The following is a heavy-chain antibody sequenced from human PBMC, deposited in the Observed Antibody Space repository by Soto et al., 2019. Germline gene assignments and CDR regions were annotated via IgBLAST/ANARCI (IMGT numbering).Heavy chain of an antibody. CDR3: ARAQYFRMATNDYYFDY. Sequence: PSETLSLTCAVSGYSISSGYYWGWIRQPPGKGLEWIGSIYHSGSTYYNPSLKSRVTISVDTSKNQFSLKLSSVTAADTAVYYCARAQYFRMATNDYYFDYWGQGTLVTVSS. CDR2: IYHSGST. J-gene: IGHJ4*02. V-gene: IGHV4-38-2*01. CDR1: GYSISSGYY. D-gene: IGHD3-9*01.